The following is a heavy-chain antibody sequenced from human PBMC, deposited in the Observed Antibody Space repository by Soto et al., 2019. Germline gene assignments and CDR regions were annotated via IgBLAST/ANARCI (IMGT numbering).Heavy chain of an antibody. CDR3: ARDRRARHYGDYGRFFDY. CDR1: GGSISSGGYY. CDR2: IYYSGST. D-gene: IGHD4-17*01. V-gene: IGHV4-31*03. Sequence: QVQLQESGPGLVKPSQTLSLTCTVSGGSISSGGYYWSWIRQHPGKGLEWTGYIYYSGSTYYNPSLKSRVTISVDTSKNQFSLKLSSVTAADTAVYYCARDRRARHYGDYGRFFDYWGQGTLVTVSS. J-gene: IGHJ4*02.